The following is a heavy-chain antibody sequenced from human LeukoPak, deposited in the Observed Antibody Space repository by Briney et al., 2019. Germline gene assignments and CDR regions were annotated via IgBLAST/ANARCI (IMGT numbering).Heavy chain of an antibody. J-gene: IGHJ4*02. D-gene: IGHD2-2*01. CDR1: GGSINNYY. CDR2: IYYTGKT. Sequence: PSETLSLTCSVSGGSINNYYWGWIRRPPGRGLEYIGHIYYTGKTDYNPFFKSRVTMSVDTSKNQLSLKLNFLTAADTAVYYCARWDCSTGTCYYLDYWGQGTLVIVSS. CDR3: ARWDCSTGTCYYLDY. V-gene: IGHV4-59*01.